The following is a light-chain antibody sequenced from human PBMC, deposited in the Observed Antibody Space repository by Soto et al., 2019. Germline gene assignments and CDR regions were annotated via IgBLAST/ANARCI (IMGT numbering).Light chain of an antibody. CDR1: SNDVGGYNF. CDR3: SSYAGNNIFYV. CDR2: EVS. Sequence: QSVVAQPPSASGSPGQSVTISCAGTSNDVGGYNFVSWYQQHPGKAPKLMIFEVSKRPSGVPDRFSGSKSGNTASLTVSGFQAEDEADYYCSSYAGNNIFYVFGTGTKVTVL. J-gene: IGLJ1*01. V-gene: IGLV2-8*01.